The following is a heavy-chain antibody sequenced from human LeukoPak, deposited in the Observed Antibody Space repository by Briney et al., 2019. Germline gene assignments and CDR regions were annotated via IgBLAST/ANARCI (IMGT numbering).Heavy chain of an antibody. CDR1: GFTFSSYA. V-gene: IGHV3-23*01. CDR2: ISGSGGST. J-gene: IGHJ6*02. CDR3: AKVSSQPAQNYYYGMDV. Sequence: GGSLRLSCAASGFTFSSYAMSWVRQAPGKGLEWVSAISGSGGSTYYADSVKGRFTISRDNSKNTLYLQMNSLRAEDTAVYYCAKVSSQPAQNYYYGMDVWGQGTTVTVSS.